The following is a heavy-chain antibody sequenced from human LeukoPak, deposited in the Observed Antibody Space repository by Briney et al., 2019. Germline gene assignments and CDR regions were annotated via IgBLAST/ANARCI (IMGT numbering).Heavy chain of an antibody. J-gene: IGHJ5*02. CDR1: GSSIGDNYY. Sequence: PSETPSLTCTIFGSSIGDNYYWGWIRRPPGKGLEWIGSVYHSGSTYYNPSLKSRVTLSVDTSNNHFSLKLRSVTAADTAVYYCARHNYYHFWSTLNWFDPWGQGTLVTVSS. CDR2: VYHSGST. D-gene: IGHD3-3*01. V-gene: IGHV4-38-2*02. CDR3: ARHNYYHFWSTLNWFDP.